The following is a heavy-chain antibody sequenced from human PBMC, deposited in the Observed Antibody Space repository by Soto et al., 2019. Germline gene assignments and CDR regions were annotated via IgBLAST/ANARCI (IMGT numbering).Heavy chain of an antibody. V-gene: IGHV4-59*01. J-gene: IGHJ4*02. Sequence: SETLSLTCTFSGGSISSYYWSWIRQPPGKGLEWIGYIYYSGSTNDNPSLKSRVTISVGTSKNQFSLKLSSVTAADTAVYYCARIGGSGYFDYWGQGTLVTVSS. D-gene: IGHD2-15*01. CDR1: GGSISSYY. CDR3: ARIGGSGYFDY. CDR2: IYYSGST.